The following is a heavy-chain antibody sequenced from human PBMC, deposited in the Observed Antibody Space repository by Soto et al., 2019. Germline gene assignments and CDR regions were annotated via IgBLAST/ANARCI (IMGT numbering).Heavy chain of an antibody. CDR1: GYTYTRYG. V-gene: IGHV1-8*01. J-gene: IGHJ3*02. CDR3: ARVFHYDILTGYEAFDI. CDR2: MNPNSGNT. D-gene: IGHD3-9*01. Sequence: GASVKVSCKASGYTYTRYGISWVRQATGQGFEWMGWMNPNSGNTGYAQKFQGRVTMTRNTSISTAYMELSSLRSEDTAVYYCARVFHYDILTGYEAFDIWGQGTMVTVSS.